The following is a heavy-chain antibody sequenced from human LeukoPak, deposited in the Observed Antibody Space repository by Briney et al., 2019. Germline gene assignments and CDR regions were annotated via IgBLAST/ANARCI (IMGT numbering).Heavy chain of an antibody. J-gene: IGHJ4*02. V-gene: IGHV3-21*04. CDR1: GFTFSSYS. CDR3: AKDPSDTAMVTFDY. D-gene: IGHD5-18*01. Sequence: GESLKISCAASGFTFSSYSMNWVRQAPGKGLEWVSSISSSSSYIYYADSVKGRFTISRDNAKNSLYLQMNSLRAEDTAVYYCAKDPSDTAMVTFDYWGQGTLVTVSS. CDR2: ISSSSSYI.